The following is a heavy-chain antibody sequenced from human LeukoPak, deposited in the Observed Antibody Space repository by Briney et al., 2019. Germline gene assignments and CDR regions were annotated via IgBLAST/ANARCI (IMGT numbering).Heavy chain of an antibody. CDR2: IYYSGST. CDR1: GGSISSGGYY. CDR3: ARSRSSPSNIDY. Sequence: SQTLSLTCTVSGGSISSGGYYWSWIQQPPGKGLEWIGYIYYSGSTNYNPSLKSRVTISVDTSKNQFSLKLSSVTAADTAVYYCARSRSSPSNIDYWGQGTLVTVSS. J-gene: IGHJ4*02. V-gene: IGHV4-61*08. D-gene: IGHD4-11*01.